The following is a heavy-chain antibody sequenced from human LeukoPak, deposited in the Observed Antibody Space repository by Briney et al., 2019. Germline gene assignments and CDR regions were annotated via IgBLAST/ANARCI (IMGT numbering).Heavy chain of an antibody. J-gene: IGHJ4*02. CDR2: IRYDGSNK. CDR1: GFTFSSYG. V-gene: IGHV3-30*02. D-gene: IGHD3-9*01. CDR3: AILTGSPNHLKPDDN. Sequence: GGSLRLSCAASGFTFSSYGMHWVRQAPGKGLEWVAFIRYDGSNKYYADSVKGRFTISRDNSKNTLYLQMNSLRAEDTAVYYCAILTGSPNHLKPDDNWGQGTLVTVSS.